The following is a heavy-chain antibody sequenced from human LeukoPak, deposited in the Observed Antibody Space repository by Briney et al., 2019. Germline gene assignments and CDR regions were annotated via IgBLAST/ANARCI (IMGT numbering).Heavy chain of an antibody. CDR3: ARVPVADPGNTDY. J-gene: IGHJ4*02. Sequence: PSQTLSLTCTVSGGSISSGGNYWSWIRQHPGKGLEWIGNIYYSGSTHYNPSLKSRVTISVDTSKNQFSLKLSSVTAADTAVYYCARVPVADPGNTDYWGQGTLVTVSS. CDR1: GGSISSGGNY. CDR2: IYYSGST. D-gene: IGHD1-7*01. V-gene: IGHV4-31*03.